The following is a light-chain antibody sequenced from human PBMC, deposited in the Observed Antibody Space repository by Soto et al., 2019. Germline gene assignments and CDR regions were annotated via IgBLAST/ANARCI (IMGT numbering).Light chain of an antibody. CDR1: QSVSSSY. Sequence: EIVLTQSPGTLSLSPGERATLSCRASQSVSSSYLACYQQKPGQAPRLLIYGASSRATGIPDRFRGSGSGTDFTFTISRLEPEDFAVYYCQPYGSSPPWTFGQGTKVEIK. CDR2: GAS. V-gene: IGKV3-20*01. CDR3: QPYGSSPPWT. J-gene: IGKJ1*01.